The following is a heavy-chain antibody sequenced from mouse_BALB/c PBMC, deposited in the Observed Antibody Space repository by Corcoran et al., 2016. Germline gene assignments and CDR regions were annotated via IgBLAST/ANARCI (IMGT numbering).Heavy chain of an antibody. CDR3: SRGKDKAWIAY. J-gene: IGHJ3*01. CDR2: IIYDGSF. V-gene: IGHV3-6*01. CDR1: GYSITRGYH. Sequence: DVQLQESGPGLVKPSQSLFLTCSVTGYSITRGYHWNWLRQFPGTKLEWMGFIIYDGSFDYNPSLKNRISFTLDTSKNQFFLKLNSVTTEDTATYFCSRGKDKAWIAYWGQGTLVTVSA.